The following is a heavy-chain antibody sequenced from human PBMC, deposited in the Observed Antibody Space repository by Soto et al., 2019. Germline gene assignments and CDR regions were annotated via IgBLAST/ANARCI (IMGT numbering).Heavy chain of an antibody. CDR1: GGSFSGYY. CDR2: INHSGST. J-gene: IGHJ5*02. D-gene: IGHD2-2*01. Sequence: SETLSLTCAVYGGSFSGYYWSWIRQPPGKWLEWIGEINHSGSTNYNPSLKSRVTISVDTSKNQFSLKLSSVTAADTAVYYCARGLNIVVVPAANNWFDPWGQGXLVTVYS. CDR3: ARGLNIVVVPAANNWFDP. V-gene: IGHV4-34*01.